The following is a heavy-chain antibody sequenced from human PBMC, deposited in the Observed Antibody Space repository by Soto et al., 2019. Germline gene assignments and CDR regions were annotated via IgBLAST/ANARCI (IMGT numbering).Heavy chain of an antibody. CDR3: AREGSGYNF. J-gene: IGHJ4*02. D-gene: IGHD5-12*01. CDR2: IIPIFGTA. Sequence: SVKVSCKASGGTFSSYAISWVRQAPGQGLEWMGGIIPIFGTANYAQRFRGRLTITADESTSTGYMELISLRSDDTAVYYCAREGSGYNFWGQGTQVTVS. V-gene: IGHV1-69*13. CDR1: GGTFSSYA.